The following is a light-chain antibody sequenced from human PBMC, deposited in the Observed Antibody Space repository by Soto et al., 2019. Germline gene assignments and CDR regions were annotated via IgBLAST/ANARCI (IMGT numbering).Light chain of an antibody. CDR3: QQYNILYT. J-gene: IGKJ2*01. CDR2: DAS. Sequence: DIQMTQSPSTLSASVGDRVTITCRASQSISSWLAWYQQKPGKAPKLLIYDASSLESGGPSRFSGSGSGTEFTLTISSLQPDDFATYYCQQYNILYTFGQGTKLEIK. V-gene: IGKV1-5*01. CDR1: QSISSW.